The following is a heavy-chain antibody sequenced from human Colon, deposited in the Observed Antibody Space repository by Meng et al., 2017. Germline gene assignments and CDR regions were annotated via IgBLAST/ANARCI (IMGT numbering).Heavy chain of an antibody. V-gene: IGHV4-34*01. CDR1: GGSFSGYY. CDR3: AREGDTAMVLGD. D-gene: IGHD5-18*01. J-gene: IGHJ4*02. Sequence: SQTRSLTGAVYGGSFSGYYWSWIRQPPGKGLEWIGEINHSGSTNYNPSLKSRVTISVDTSKNQFSLKLSSVTAADTAVYYCAREGDTAMVLGDWGQGTLVTVSS. CDR2: INHSGST.